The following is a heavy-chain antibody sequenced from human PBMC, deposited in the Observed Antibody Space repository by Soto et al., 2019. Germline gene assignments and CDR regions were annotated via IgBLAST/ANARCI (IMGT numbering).Heavy chain of an antibody. CDR1: GGSISSGGYY. CDR3: ARFNHFDY. CDR2: IYYSGST. J-gene: IGHJ4*02. Sequence: PSETLSLTCTVSGGSISSGGYYWSWIRQHPGKRLEWIGYIYYSGSTNYNPSLNSRVTISVDTSKNQFSLKLSSVTAADTAVYYCARFNHFDYWGQGTLVTVSS. V-gene: IGHV4-61*08.